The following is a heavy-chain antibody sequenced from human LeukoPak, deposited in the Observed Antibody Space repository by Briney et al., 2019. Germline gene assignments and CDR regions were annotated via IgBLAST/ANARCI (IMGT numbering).Heavy chain of an antibody. CDR3: ARSSSGYFDWTDAFDI. Sequence: SVKVSCKASGGTFSSYAISWVRQAPGQGLEWMGRIIPILGIANYAQKFQGRVTITADKSTSTAYMELSSLRSEDTAVYYCARSSSGYFDWTDAFDIWGQGTMVTVSS. CDR2: IIPILGIA. D-gene: IGHD3-9*01. J-gene: IGHJ3*02. V-gene: IGHV1-69*04. CDR1: GGTFSSYA.